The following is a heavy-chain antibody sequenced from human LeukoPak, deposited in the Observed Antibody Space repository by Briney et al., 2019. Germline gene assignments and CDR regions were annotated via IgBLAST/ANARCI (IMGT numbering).Heavy chain of an antibody. CDR2: INHSGST. CDR3: ARGRQQWLVWGASPGTLFDP. CDR1: GGSFSGYY. Sequence: PSETLSLTCAAYGGSFSGYYWSWIRQPPGKGLEWIGEINHSGSTNYNPSLKSGVTISVDTSKNQFSLKLSSVTAADTAVYYCARGRQQWLVWGASPGTLFDPWGQGTLVTVSS. J-gene: IGHJ5*02. D-gene: IGHD6-19*01. V-gene: IGHV4-34*01.